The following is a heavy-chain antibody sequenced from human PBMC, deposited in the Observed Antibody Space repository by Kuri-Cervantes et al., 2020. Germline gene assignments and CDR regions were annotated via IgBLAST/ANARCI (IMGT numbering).Heavy chain of an antibody. V-gene: IGHV1-24*01. Sequence: ASVKVSCKVSGYTLTELSMHWVRQAPGKGLEWMGGFDPEDGETICAQKFQGRVTMTEDTSTDTAYMELSSLRSEDTAVYYCATGAVAGTYYYYGMDVWGQGTTVTVSS. J-gene: IGHJ6*02. D-gene: IGHD6-19*01. CDR1: GYTLTELS. CDR2: FDPEDGET. CDR3: ATGAVAGTYYYYGMDV.